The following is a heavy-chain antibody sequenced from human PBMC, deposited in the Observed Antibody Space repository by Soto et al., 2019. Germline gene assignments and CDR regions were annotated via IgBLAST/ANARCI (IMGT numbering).Heavy chain of an antibody. Sequence: QVQLVQSGAEVKKPGASVKVSCKASGYTFTSFYIHWVRQAPGQGHEWMGIINPSGGSTSYAQKFQGRVTMTRDTSTSTVYMDLSRLRSEDTAVYYCARDSIIIAATGPVDFWGQGTLVTVSS. D-gene: IGHD6-13*01. CDR1: GYTFTSFY. CDR3: ARDSIIIAATGPVDF. CDR2: INPSGGST. J-gene: IGHJ4*02. V-gene: IGHV1-46*01.